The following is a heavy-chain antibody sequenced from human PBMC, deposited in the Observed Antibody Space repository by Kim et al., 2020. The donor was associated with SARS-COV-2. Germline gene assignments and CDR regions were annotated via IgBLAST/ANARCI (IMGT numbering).Heavy chain of an antibody. V-gene: IGHV3-15*01. CDR3: TTEWGDIVVVDDY. Sequence: YAAPVKGRFTISRDDSKTTLYLQMNSLKTEDTAVYYCTTEWGDIVVVDDYWGQGTLVTVSS. J-gene: IGHJ4*02. D-gene: IGHD2-2*01.